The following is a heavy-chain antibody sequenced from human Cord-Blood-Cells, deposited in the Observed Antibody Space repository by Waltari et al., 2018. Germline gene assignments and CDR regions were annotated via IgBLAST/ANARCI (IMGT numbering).Heavy chain of an antibody. D-gene: IGHD2-2*01. CDR1: GGSFSGYY. CDR3: ARGWRYCSSTSCYYYYGMDV. V-gene: IGHV4-34*01. J-gene: IGHJ6*02. CDR2: INHSGST. Sequence: QVQLQQWGAGLLKPSETLSLTCAVYGGSFSGYYWSWIRQPPGKGLEWIGEINHSGSTNYNPSLKSRVTISVDTSKNQFSLKLSSVTAADTVVYYCARGWRYCSSTSCYYYYGMDVWGQGTTVTVSS.